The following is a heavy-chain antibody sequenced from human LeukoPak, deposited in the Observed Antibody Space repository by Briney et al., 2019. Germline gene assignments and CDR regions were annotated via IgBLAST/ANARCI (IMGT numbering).Heavy chain of an antibody. D-gene: IGHD2-15*01. CDR1: GFTFSTYS. Sequence: PGGSLRLSCAASGFTFSTYSMNWVRQAPGKGLEWVSSISSSSTYIYYADSVKGRFTISRDNAKNSLHLQLNSLRADDTAMYYCARDKEYCSAGSCNDAFDIWGQGTMVTVSS. V-gene: IGHV3-21*04. CDR3: ARDKEYCSAGSCNDAFDI. CDR2: ISSSSTYI. J-gene: IGHJ3*02.